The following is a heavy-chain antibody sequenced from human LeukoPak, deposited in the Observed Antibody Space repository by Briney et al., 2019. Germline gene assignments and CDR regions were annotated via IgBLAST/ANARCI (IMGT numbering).Heavy chain of an antibody. CDR3: GKGRERDYNCLDS. J-gene: IGHJ4*02. CDR2: IRHDGTE. V-gene: IGHV3-30*02. CDR1: GFSFSCYG. Sequence: GGSLRLSWAASGFSFSCYGMHWVRQAPGRRLEWVAFIRHDGTEYHTDSVRGRFTISRDNSKSTLFLQMNSLGAEDTAVYYCGKGRERDYNCLDSWGQGTLVTVSS. D-gene: IGHD5-24*01.